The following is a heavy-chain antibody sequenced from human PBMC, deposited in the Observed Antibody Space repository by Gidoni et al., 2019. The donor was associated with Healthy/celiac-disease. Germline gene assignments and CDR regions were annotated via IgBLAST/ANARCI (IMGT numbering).Heavy chain of an antibody. Sequence: QVQLVQSGAEVKKPGASVQGSCKDSGYTFTSYAMHWVRQAPGQRLEWMGWINAGNGNTKYSQKFQGRVTITSDTSASTAYMELSSLRSEDTAVYYCARDTGYSSSWLNWFDPWGQGTLVTVSS. CDR2: INAGNGNT. CDR1: GYTFTSYA. CDR3: ARDTGYSSSWLNWFDP. D-gene: IGHD6-13*01. J-gene: IGHJ5*02. V-gene: IGHV1-3*01.